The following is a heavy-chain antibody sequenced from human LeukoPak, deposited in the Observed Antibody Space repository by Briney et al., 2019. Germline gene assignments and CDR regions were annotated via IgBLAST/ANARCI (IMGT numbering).Heavy chain of an antibody. CDR3: AGAGGELRYFDWLDY. D-gene: IGHD3-9*01. CDR1: GYTFTGYY. Sequence: GASVKVSCKASGYTFTGYYMHWVRQAPGQGLEWMGWINPNSGGTNYAQKFQGRVTMTRDTSISTAYMELSRLRSDDTAVYYCAGAGGELRYFDWLDYWGQGTLVTVSS. V-gene: IGHV1-2*02. J-gene: IGHJ4*02. CDR2: INPNSGGT.